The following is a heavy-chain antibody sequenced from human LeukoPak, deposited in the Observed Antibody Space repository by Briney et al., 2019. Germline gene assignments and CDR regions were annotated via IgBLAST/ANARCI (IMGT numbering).Heavy chain of an antibody. CDR2: INPNGGSR. Sequence: ASVKVSCKASGYTFTDYYMHWVRQAPGQGLEWMGIINPNGGSRSYAEKFQGRVTVTRDTSTSTVYMDLSSLRSEDTAVYYCASARELGILGYWGQGTLVTVSS. J-gene: IGHJ4*02. V-gene: IGHV1-46*01. D-gene: IGHD7-27*01. CDR3: ASARELGILGY. CDR1: GYTFTDYY.